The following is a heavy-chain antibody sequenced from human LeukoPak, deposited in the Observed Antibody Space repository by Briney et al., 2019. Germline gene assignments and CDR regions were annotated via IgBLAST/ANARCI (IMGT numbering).Heavy chain of an antibody. Sequence: SQTLSLTCAISGDSFSSNSVTWNWIRQSPSRGLEWLGRTYYRSTWYNDYAVSVRGRITVNPDTSKNQFSLHLNSVTPEDTAVYYCARRLTQYDCFDPWGQGILATVSS. J-gene: IGHJ5*02. CDR3: ARRLTQYDCFDP. V-gene: IGHV6-1*01. CDR2: TYYRSTWYN. CDR1: GDSFSSNSVT. D-gene: IGHD2-2*01.